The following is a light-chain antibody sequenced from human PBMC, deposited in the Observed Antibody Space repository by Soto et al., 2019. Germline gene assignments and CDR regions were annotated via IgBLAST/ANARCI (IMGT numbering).Light chain of an antibody. Sequence: EMVMTQSPATLSVSTGERATLSCRARQSVRSNLAWYQQKPGQAPRLLIYGASTRATGVPARFSGSGSGTEFTLSISSLHSEDFAVYHCQHYNTWPWAFGQGTKVESK. CDR2: GAS. CDR3: QHYNTWPWA. V-gene: IGKV3-15*01. J-gene: IGKJ1*01. CDR1: QSVRSN.